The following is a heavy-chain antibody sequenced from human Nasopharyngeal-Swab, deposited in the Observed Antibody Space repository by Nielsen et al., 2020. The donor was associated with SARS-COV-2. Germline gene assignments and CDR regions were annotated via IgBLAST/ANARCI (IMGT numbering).Heavy chain of an antibody. D-gene: IGHD1-1*01. CDR3: ASGTYDNAPG. CDR2: ISSNSDTK. J-gene: IGHJ4*02. CDR1: GFTFRNFR. V-gene: IGHV3-48*02. Sequence: GESLKISCASSGFTFRNFRMNLVRQAPGKGLEWVSCISSNSDTKYYADSVKCRFTISRDNAKNSLYLQMNSLRHEDTAVYYCASGTYDNAPGWGQGTLVTVSS.